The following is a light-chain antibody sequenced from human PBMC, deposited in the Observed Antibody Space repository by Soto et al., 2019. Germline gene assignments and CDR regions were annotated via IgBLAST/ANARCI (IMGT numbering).Light chain of an antibody. J-gene: IGLJ7*01. CDR1: SSDVGSYNL. CDR2: EGN. CDR3: CSYAGSSTVDV. Sequence: QSALTQPASVSGSPGQSITISCTGTSSDVGSYNLVSWYQQRPGQAPKLIIYEGNKRPSGVSNRFSASKSANTASLTISGLQAEDEADYYCCSYAGSSTVDVFGTGTQLTVL. V-gene: IGLV2-23*01.